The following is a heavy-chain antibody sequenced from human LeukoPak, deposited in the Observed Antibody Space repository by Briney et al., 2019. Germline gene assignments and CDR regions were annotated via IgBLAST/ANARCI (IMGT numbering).Heavy chain of an antibody. CDR1: GGTFSSYA. D-gene: IGHD6-13*01. CDR2: IIPILGIA. Sequence: ASVKVSCKASGGTFSSYAISWVRQAPGQGLEWMGRIIPILGIANYAQKFQGRVTITADKSTSTAYMELSSLRSEDTAVYYCASPGYSSSWYDYWGQGTLVTVSS. V-gene: IGHV1-69*04. J-gene: IGHJ4*02. CDR3: ASPGYSSSWYDY.